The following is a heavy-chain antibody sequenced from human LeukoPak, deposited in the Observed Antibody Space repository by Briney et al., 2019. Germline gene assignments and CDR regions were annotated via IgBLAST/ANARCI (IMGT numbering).Heavy chain of an antibody. Sequence: SETLSLTCTVSGGSISSYYWSWIRQPPGMRLEWIGYIYTSEITSYNPSLKRRVTMSVDTSENQFSLKLNSVTAADTAVYYCARGRSMVTPFDYWGQEALVTVSS. CDR2: IYTSEIT. J-gene: IGHJ4*02. CDR1: GGSISSYY. CDR3: ARGRSMVTPFDY. V-gene: IGHV4-4*09. D-gene: IGHD2-8*01.